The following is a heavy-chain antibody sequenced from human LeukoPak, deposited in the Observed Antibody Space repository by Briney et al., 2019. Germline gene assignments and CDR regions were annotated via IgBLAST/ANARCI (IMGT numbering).Heavy chain of an antibody. CDR2: ISYDGSNK. J-gene: IGHJ3*02. CDR3: ARDLSTNEGDAFDI. D-gene: IGHD2-2*01. Sequence: GGSLRLSCAASGFTFSSYAMHWVRQAPGKGLEWVAVISYDGSNKYYADSVKGRFTISRDNSKNTLYLQMNSLRAEDTAVYYCARDLSTNEGDAFDIWGQGTMVTVSS. CDR1: GFTFSSYA. V-gene: IGHV3-30-3*01.